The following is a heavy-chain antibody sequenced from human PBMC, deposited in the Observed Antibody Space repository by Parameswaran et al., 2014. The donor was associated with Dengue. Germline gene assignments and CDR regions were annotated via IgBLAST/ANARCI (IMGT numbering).Heavy chain of an antibody. D-gene: IGHD3-3*01. J-gene: IGHJ6*02. CDR3: ARGRPMTIVDNKPRPGGVGNADDYSAMDA. CDR2: FIPMFRTA. V-gene: IGHV1-69*01. Sequence: SWVRQAPGQGLEWMGGFIPMFRTADYAQKYQDRVTITADESTSTVYLDLWSLRSEDTATFYCARGRPMTIVDNKPRPGGVGNADDYSAMDAWGQGTTVTVSS.